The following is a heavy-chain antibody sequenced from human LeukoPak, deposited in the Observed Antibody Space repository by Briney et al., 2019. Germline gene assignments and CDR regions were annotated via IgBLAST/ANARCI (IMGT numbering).Heavy chain of an antibody. D-gene: IGHD1-7*01. V-gene: IGHV3-23*01. CDR3: ARGRRGITGTTIYYYMDV. CDR2: ISGSGGST. CDR1: GFTSSSYA. Sequence: GGSLRLSCAASGFTSSSYAMSWVRQVPGKGLEWVSVISGSGGSTHYADSVKGRFTISRDNSKNTLYLQMNSLRAEDTAVYYCARGRRGITGTTIYYYMDVWGKGTTVTVSS. J-gene: IGHJ6*03.